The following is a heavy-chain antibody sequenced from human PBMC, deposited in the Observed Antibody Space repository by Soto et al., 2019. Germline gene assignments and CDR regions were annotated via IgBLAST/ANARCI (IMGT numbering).Heavy chain of an antibody. CDR2: ISSSSSTI. CDR1: GFTFSSYS. J-gene: IGHJ4*02. CDR3: ARANYDFWSGQSSIYFDY. D-gene: IGHD3-3*01. Sequence: GGSLRLSCAASGFTFSSYSMNWVRQAPGKGLEWVSYISSSSSTIYYADSVKGRFTISRDNAKNSLYLQMNSLRDEDTAVYYCARANYDFWSGQSSIYFDYWGQGTLVTVSS. V-gene: IGHV3-48*02.